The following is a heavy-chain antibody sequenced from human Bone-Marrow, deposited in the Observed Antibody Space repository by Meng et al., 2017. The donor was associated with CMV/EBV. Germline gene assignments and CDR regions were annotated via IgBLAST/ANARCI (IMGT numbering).Heavy chain of an antibody. CDR2: ISWNSGSI. D-gene: IGHD3-3*01. V-gene: IGHV3-9*01. Sequence: GGSLRLSCAASGFTFSGSAMHWVRHAPGKGLEWVSGISWNSGSIGYADSVKGRFTISRANAKNTLYLQMNSLRVEDTAVYYCVREKGWRGRQIPEAFDIWGQGPKVTGSS. CDR1: GFTFSGSA. CDR3: VREKGWRGRQIPEAFDI. J-gene: IGHJ3*02.